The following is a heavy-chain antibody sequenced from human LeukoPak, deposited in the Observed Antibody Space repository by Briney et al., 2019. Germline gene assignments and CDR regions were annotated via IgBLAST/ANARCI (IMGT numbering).Heavy chain of an antibody. D-gene: IGHD2-15*01. CDR2: INAGNGNT. CDR3: ARDCSLGYCSGGSCCSDAFDI. CDR1: GYTFTSYA. V-gene: IGHV1-3*03. Sequence: ASVKVSCKASGYTFTSYAMHWVRQAPGQRLEWMGWINAGNGNTKYSQEFQGRVTITRDTSASTAYMELSSLRSEDMAVYYCARDCSLGYCSGGSCCSDAFDIWGQGTMVTVSS. J-gene: IGHJ3*02.